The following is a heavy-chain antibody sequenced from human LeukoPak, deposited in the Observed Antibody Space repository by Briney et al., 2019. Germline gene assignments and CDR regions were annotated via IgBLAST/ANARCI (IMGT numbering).Heavy chain of an antibody. D-gene: IGHD4-23*01. J-gene: IGHJ4*02. CDR1: GGTFSSYA. CDR2: INPSGGST. V-gene: IGHV1-46*01. CDR3: ARTPVGYFDY. Sequence: ASVKVSCKASGGTFSSYAISWVRQAPGQGLEWMGIINPSGGSTSYAQKFQGRVTMTRDTSTSTVYMELSSLRSEDTAVYYCARTPVGYFDYWGQGTLVTVSS.